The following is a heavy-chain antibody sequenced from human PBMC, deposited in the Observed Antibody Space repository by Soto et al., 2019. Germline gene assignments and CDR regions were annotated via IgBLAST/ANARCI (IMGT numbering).Heavy chain of an antibody. D-gene: IGHD2-2*01. J-gene: IGHJ6*02. CDR3: ARYAEGVDGAQGGYYYYYGMDV. CDR1: GFTFSSYS. Sequence: GGSLRLSCAASGFTFSSYSMNWVRQAPGKGLEWVSSISSSSSYIYYADSVKGRFTISRDNAKNSLYLQMNSLRAEDTAVYYCARYAEGVDGAQGGYYYYYGMDVWGQGTTVTVSS. CDR2: ISSSSSYI. V-gene: IGHV3-21*01.